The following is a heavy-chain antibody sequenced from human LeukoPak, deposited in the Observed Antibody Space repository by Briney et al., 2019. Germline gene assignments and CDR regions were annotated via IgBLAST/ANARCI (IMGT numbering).Heavy chain of an antibody. D-gene: IGHD3-9*01. CDR3: ARVLRYFGGAFDY. V-gene: IGHV3-53*01. J-gene: IGHJ4*02. CDR1: GFTVSSNY. Sequence: GGSLRLSCAASGFTVSSNYMSWVRQAPGKGLEWVSVIYSGGSTYYADSVKGRFTISRDNSKNTLYIQMNSLRAEDTAVYYCARVLRYFGGAFDYWGQGTLVTVSS. CDR2: IYSGGST.